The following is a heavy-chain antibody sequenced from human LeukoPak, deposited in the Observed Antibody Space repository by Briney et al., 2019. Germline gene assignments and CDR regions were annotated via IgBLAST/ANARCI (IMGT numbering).Heavy chain of an antibody. V-gene: IGHV4-34*01. Sequence: PSETLSLTCAVYGGSFSGYYWSWIRQPPGKGLEWIGEINHSGSTNYNPSLKSRVTISVDTSKNQFSLKLSSVTAADTAVYYCARGIDILTGYYIGYYFDYWGQGTLVTVSS. CDR3: ARGIDILTGYYIGYYFDY. CDR1: GGSFSGYY. D-gene: IGHD3-9*01. J-gene: IGHJ4*02. CDR2: INHSGST.